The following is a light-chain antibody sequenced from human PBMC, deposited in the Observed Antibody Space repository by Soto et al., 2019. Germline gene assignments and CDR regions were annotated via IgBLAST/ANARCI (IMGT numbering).Light chain of an antibody. V-gene: IGKV3-20*01. CDR3: QQYGSPIT. Sequence: EIVLTQSPGTLSLSLGETASLSCRASLSISSSYLAWYQQKPGQAPRLLIYGASSRATGTPDRFSGSGSGTDFTLTISVLEPEDFAVYFCQQYGSPITFGQGTLLEMK. CDR1: LSISSSY. CDR2: GAS. J-gene: IGKJ5*01.